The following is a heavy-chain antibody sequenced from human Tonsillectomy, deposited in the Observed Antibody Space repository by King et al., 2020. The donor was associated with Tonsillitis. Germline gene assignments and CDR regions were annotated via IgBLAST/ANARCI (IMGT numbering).Heavy chain of an antibody. D-gene: IGHD2-2*01. CDR3: ATMGRYAPDY. CDR2: INPNTGDT. CDR1: GYTFTGYN. Sequence: QLVQSGAEVKKPGASVKVSCKASGYTFTGYNIHWVRLVPGQGLEWMGWINPNTGDTDYAQKFQGRVTMTRDTSINTAFLELSSLRSDDTAVYYCATMGRYAPDYWGQGTLVTVSS. J-gene: IGHJ4*02. V-gene: IGHV1-2*02.